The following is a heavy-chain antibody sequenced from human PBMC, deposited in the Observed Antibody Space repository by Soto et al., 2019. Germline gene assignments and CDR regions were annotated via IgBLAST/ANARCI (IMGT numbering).Heavy chain of an antibody. J-gene: IGHJ1*01. Sequence: ASVKVSCKASGYTFTSYDINWVRQATGQGLEWMGWMNPNSGNTGYAQKFQGRVTMTRNTSISTAYMELSSLRSEDTAVYYCARLHDFLSGYYQAEYFQHWGQGTLVTLSS. V-gene: IGHV1-8*01. CDR1: GYTFTSYD. CDR2: MNPNSGNT. CDR3: ARLHDFLSGYYQAEYFQH. D-gene: IGHD3-3*01.